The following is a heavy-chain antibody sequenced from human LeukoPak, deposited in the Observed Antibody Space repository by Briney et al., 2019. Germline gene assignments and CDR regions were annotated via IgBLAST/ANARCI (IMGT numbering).Heavy chain of an antibody. CDR3: ARDWGVTTHPMGY. CDR1: GYTVTNYD. CDR2: MSPNNGDT. J-gene: IGHJ4*02. V-gene: IGHV1-8*01. D-gene: IGHD4-17*01. Sequence: ASVKVSCKTSGYTVTNYDINWVRQATGQGLEWLGWMSPNNGDTGYAQKFQGRVTMTTDTSTSTAYMELRSLRSDDTAVYYCARDWGVTTHPMGYWGQGTLVTVSS.